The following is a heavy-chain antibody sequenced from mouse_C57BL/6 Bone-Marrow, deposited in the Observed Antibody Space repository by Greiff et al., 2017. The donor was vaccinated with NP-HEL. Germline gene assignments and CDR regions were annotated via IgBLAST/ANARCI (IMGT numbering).Heavy chain of an antibody. Sequence: EVKLMESGGGLVQPGGSLSLSCAASGFTFTDYYMSWVRQPPGKALEWLGFIRNKANGYTTEYSASVKGRLTISRDNSQSILYLQMNALRADDRATYYCARMSSLFDYWGQGTTLTVSS. D-gene: IGHD6-1*01. CDR3: ARMSSLFDY. J-gene: IGHJ2*01. CDR1: GFTFTDYY. CDR2: IRNKANGYTT. V-gene: IGHV7-3*01.